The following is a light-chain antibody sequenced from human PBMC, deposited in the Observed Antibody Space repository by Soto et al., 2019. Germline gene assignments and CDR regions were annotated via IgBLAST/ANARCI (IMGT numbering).Light chain of an antibody. CDR3: SSYTSSSTLGV. Sequence: ALTQPASVSGSPGQSITISCTGTSSDVGGYNYVSWYQQHPGKAPKLMIYEVSNRPSGVSNRFSGSKSGNTASLTISGLQAEDEADYYCSSYTSSSTLGVFGTGTKLTVL. J-gene: IGLJ1*01. V-gene: IGLV2-14*01. CDR1: SSDVGGYNY. CDR2: EVS.